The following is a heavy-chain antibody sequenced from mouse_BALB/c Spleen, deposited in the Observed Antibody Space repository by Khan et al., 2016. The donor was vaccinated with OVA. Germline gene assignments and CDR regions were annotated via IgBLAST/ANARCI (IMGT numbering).Heavy chain of an antibody. V-gene: IGHV2-6-1*01. D-gene: IGHD2-1*01. J-gene: IGHJ4*01. CDR2: IWSDGST. CDR1: GFSLTNYC. Sequence: QVQLKESGPGLVAPSQCLSITCTISGFSLTNYCVHWVSQPPGKGLEWLVVIWSDGSTTYDSALNSRLTISTENSTSHVFLVMVSRQTDDTAMYYSARHHYYHYYTMDYWGQGTSVTVSS. CDR3: ARHHYYHYYTMDY.